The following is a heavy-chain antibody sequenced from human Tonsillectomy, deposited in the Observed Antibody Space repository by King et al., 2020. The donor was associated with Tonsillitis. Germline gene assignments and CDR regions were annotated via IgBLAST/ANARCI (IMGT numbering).Heavy chain of an antibody. CDR1: GFAFSSYA. CDR2: ISDSGSKT. V-gene: IGHV3-23*04. Sequence: VQLVESGGAWVQPGGSLRLSCAASGFAFSSYAMSWVRQAPGKGPEWVSAISDSGSKTYYADSVEGRPTSSRDNSKNTLYLQMNSLRAEDTAIYYCARGSWGVGPYYGMDVWGRGTTVTVSS. CDR3: ARGSWGVGPYYGMDV. D-gene: IGHD1-26*01. J-gene: IGHJ6*02.